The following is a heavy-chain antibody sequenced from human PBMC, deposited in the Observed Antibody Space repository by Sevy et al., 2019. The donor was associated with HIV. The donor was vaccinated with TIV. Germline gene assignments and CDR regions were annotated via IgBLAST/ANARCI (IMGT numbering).Heavy chain of an antibody. J-gene: IGHJ4*02. V-gene: IGHV3-23*01. CDR1: GFTFSSYA. CDR3: AKAPAPTPDYSKVDY. Sequence: GGSLRLSCAASGFTFSSYAMSWVRQAPGKGLEWVSAISGSGGSTYYADSVKGRFTISRDNSKNTLYLQMNGLRAEDTAVYYCAKAPAPTPDYSKVDYWGQGTLVTVSS. CDR2: ISGSGGST. D-gene: IGHD4-4*01.